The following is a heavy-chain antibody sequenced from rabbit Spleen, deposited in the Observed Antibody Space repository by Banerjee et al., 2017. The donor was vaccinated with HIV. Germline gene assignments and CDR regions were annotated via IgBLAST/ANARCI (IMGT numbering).Heavy chain of an antibody. D-gene: IGHD8-1*01. CDR1: GFDFSSYG. CDR3: ARDGAGSSYFNL. V-gene: IGHV1S47*01. J-gene: IGHJ4*01. Sequence: QEQLVESGGGLVQPGGSLKLSCKASGFDFSSYGVSWVRQAPGKGPEWIAYIDPVFGITYYANWVNGRFTISSHNAQNTLYLQLNSLTAADTATYFCARDGAGSSYFNLWGPGTLVTVS. CDR2: IDPVFGIT.